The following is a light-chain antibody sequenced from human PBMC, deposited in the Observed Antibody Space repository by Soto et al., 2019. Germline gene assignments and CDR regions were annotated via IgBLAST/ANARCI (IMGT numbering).Light chain of an antibody. J-gene: IGKJ2*01. CDR1: QSVTSNY. V-gene: IGKV3-20*01. CDR3: QQYGSSPYT. CDR2: GTS. Sequence: EIVLTQSPGTLSLSLGERAALPCRASQSVTSNYLAWYQQKPGQAPRLLIYGTSSRATGIPDNFSGSGSGTDFTLTISRLEPEDFAVYYCQQYGSSPYTFGQGTKLEIK.